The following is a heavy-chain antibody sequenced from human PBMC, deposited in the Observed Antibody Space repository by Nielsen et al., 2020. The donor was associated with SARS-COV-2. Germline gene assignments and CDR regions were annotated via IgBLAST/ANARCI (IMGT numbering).Heavy chain of an antibody. CDR3: ARTYCSRTSCHNAD. Sequence: GAPLKISCAASGFTFSTYGMSWVRQSPGKGLEWVSTISSVLSYIFYADSVKGRFTISRDISTNSLYLQMNSLRVEDTAVYYCARTYCSRTSCHNADWGQGILVTVSS. CDR2: ISSVLSYI. CDR1: GFTFSTYG. D-gene: IGHD2-2*01. V-gene: IGHV3-21*01. J-gene: IGHJ4*02.